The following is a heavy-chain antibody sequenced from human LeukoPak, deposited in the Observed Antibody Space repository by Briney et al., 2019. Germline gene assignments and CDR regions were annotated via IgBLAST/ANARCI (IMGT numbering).Heavy chain of an antibody. CDR3: AKDDDWGRYKH. CDR1: GFSFSSHG. J-gene: IGHJ1*01. CDR2: ISPSGDIT. Sequence: GGTLRLSCAGSGFSFSSHGMNWVRQAPGKGLEWVSGISPSGDITYYTDSVRGRFTISRDNFKNTLSLQVNSLRAEDTAMYYCAKDDDWGRYKHWGQGTLVTVSS. D-gene: IGHD3-16*01. V-gene: IGHV3-23*01.